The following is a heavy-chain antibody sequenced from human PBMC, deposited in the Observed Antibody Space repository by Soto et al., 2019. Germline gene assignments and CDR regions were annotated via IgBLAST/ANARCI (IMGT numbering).Heavy chain of an antibody. V-gene: IGHV5-10-1*01. CDR3: ARRSMVRGATNGRFDP. Sequence: PGESLKISCKGSGYSFTSCWFSWVRQTPGKGLEWMGRIDPSDSYTNYSPSFQGHVTISAYKSISTAYLQWSSLKASDTAMYYCARRSMVRGATNGRFDPWGQGTLVTVSS. D-gene: IGHD3-10*01. CDR1: GYSFTSCW. J-gene: IGHJ5*02. CDR2: IDPSDSYT.